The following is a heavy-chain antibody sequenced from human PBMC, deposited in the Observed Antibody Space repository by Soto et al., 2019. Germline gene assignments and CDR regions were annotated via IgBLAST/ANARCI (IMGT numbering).Heavy chain of an antibody. CDR2: FSAYNGNT. Sequence: QVHLGQSGAEVKKPGAPVRVSCKASGYTFTSYGTSWVRQAPEQGLEWMGWFSAYNGNTNYAQKLQGRVTMTTDTSTSTAYMELRSLRSDDTAVYYCARNIFIQRREQWLTLGYWGQGTLVTVSS. CDR1: GYTFTSYG. CDR3: ARNIFIQRREQWLTLGY. D-gene: IGHD6-19*01. V-gene: IGHV1-18*04. J-gene: IGHJ4*02.